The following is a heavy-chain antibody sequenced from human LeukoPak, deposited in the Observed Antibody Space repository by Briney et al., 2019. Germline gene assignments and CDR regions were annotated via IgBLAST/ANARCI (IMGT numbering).Heavy chain of an antibody. CDR3: AREYSSSSLGWFDP. D-gene: IGHD6-13*01. Sequence: PSETLSLTCTVSGYSISSGYYWGWIRQPPGKGLEWIGSIYHSGSTYYNPSLKSRVTISVDTSKNQFSLKLSSVTAADTAVYYCAREYSSSSLGWFDPWGQGTLVTVSS. CDR1: GYSISSGYY. J-gene: IGHJ5*02. CDR2: IYHSGST. V-gene: IGHV4-38-2*02.